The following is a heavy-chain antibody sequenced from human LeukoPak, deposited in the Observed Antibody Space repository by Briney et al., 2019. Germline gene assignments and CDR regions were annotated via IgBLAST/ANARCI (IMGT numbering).Heavy chain of an antibody. CDR1: GGSISSGGYS. V-gene: IGHV4-30-2*01. J-gene: IGHJ6*02. CDR3: ARDSRSDYNYYYDYGMDV. Sequence: PSQTLSLTCAVSGGSISSGGYSWSWIRQPPGKGLEWIGYIYHSGSTYYNPSLKSRVTISVDRSKNQFSLKLSSVTAADTAVYYCARDSRSDYNYYYDYGMDVWGQGTTVTVSS. CDR2: IYHSGST. D-gene: IGHD4-11*01.